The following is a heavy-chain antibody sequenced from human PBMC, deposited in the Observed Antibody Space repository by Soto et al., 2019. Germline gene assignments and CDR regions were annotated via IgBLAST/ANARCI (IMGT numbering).Heavy chain of an antibody. CDR2: IYYSGST. V-gene: IGHV4-59*01. Sequence: SETLSLTCTVSGGSMSSYYWSWIRQPPGKGLEWIGYIYYSGSTKYSPSLKSRVTISVDTSKNQFSLQLRSVTAADTAVYYCARVGYSSSWFWYFDLWGRGTLVTVSS. J-gene: IGHJ2*01. CDR3: ARVGYSSSWFWYFDL. CDR1: GGSMSSYY. D-gene: IGHD6-13*01.